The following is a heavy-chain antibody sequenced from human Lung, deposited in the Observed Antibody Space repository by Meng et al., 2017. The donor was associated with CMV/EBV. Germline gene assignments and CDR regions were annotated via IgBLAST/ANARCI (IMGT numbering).Heavy chain of an antibody. J-gene: IGHJ4*02. CDR1: GGTFSSYA. V-gene: IGHV1-69*05. Sequence: SVXVSCKASGGTFSSYAISWVRQAPGQGLEWMGGIIPIFGTANYAQKFQGRVTITTDESTSTAYMELRSLRSDDTAVYYCVRGGWSPGYWGQGTLVTVSS. CDR3: VRGGWSPGY. CDR2: IIPIFGTA. D-gene: IGHD6-19*01.